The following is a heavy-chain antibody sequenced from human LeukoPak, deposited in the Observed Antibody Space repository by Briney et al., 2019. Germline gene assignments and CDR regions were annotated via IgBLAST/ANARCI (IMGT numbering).Heavy chain of an antibody. V-gene: IGHV1-2*02. D-gene: IGHD2-2*01. J-gene: IGHJ5*02. Sequence: ASVKVSCKASGYTFTDYYIQWVRQAPGQGLEWMGWIIPNSGGTNYAQKFQGRVTMTRDTSISTAYMDLSRLRSDDTAVYYCARGMGVLVPAATWFDPWGQGTLVTVSS. CDR3: ARGMGVLVPAATWFDP. CDR1: GYTFTDYY. CDR2: IIPNSGGT.